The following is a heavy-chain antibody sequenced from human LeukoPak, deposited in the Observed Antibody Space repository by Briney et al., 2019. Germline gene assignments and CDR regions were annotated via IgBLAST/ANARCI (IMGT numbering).Heavy chain of an antibody. J-gene: IGHJ4*02. D-gene: IGHD3-22*01. CDR2: IYTSGST. Sequence: TSETLSLTCAVSGGSISSYYWSWIRQPAGKGLEWIGRIYTSGSTNYNPSLKSRVTMSVDTSKNQFSLKLSSVTAADTAVYYCARDPLYYDSSGYLFSWGEGTLVTVSS. CDR3: ARDPLYYDSSGYLFS. CDR1: GGSISSYY. V-gene: IGHV4-4*07.